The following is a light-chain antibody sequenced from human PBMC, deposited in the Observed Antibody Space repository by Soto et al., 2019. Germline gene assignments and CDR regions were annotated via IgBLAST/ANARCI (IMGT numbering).Light chain of an antibody. CDR2: LNSDGSH. V-gene: IGLV4-69*01. CDR3: QTWGSGIVV. J-gene: IGLJ2*01. CDR1: SGHSNYA. Sequence: HLVLTQSPSASASLGASVKLTCTLSSGHSNYAIAWHQQQSEKGPRYLMKLNSDGSHSKGDGIPDRFSGSSSGAERYLTISSLQSEDEADYYCQTWGSGIVVFGGGTPLTV.